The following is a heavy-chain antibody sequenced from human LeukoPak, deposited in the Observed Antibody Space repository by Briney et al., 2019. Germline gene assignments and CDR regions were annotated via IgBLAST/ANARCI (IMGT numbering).Heavy chain of an antibody. CDR3: ANGSPSYYDSSGYYQDAFDI. D-gene: IGHD3-22*01. CDR1: GFTFSSYG. J-gene: IGHJ3*02. Sequence: GGSLRLSCAASGFTFSSYGMHWVRQAPGKGLEWVAVISYDGSNKYYADSVKGRFTISRDNSKNTLYLQMNSLRAEDTAVYYCANGSPSYYDSSGYYQDAFDIWGQGTMVTVSS. V-gene: IGHV3-30*18. CDR2: ISYDGSNK.